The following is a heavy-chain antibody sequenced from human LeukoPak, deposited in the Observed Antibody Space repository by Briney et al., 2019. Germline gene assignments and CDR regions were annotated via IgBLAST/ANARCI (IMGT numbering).Heavy chain of an antibody. J-gene: IGHJ4*02. V-gene: IGHV3-7*02. Sequence: AGGSLILSCAASGFTFSSYWMSWVRQAPGKGLEWVANIKQDGSEKYYVDSVKGRFTISRDNAKNSLYLQMNSLRDEDTAVYYCARMRSGWYVDYWGQGTLVTVSS. CDR2: IKQDGSEK. D-gene: IGHD6-19*01. CDR3: ARMRSGWYVDY. CDR1: GFTFSSYW.